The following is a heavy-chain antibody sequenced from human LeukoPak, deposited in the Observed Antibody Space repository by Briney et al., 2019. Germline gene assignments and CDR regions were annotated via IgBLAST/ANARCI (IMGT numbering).Heavy chain of an antibody. Sequence: ASVKVSCKASGYTFTSYYMHWVRQAPGQGLEWMGIINPSSGSTSYAQKFQGRVTMTRDTSTSTVYMELSSLRSEDTAVYYCARLGYCSSTSCYVFDYWGQGTLVTVSS. J-gene: IGHJ4*02. D-gene: IGHD2-2*01. CDR2: INPSSGST. CDR3: ARLGYCSSTSCYVFDY. V-gene: IGHV1-46*01. CDR1: GYTFTSYY.